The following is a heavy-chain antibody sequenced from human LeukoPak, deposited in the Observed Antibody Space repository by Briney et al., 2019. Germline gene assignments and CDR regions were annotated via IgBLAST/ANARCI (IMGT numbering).Heavy chain of an antibody. Sequence: ASVKVSCKASRYTFTSYFMHWVRQAPGQGLEWMGVINPSGGSTSYAQKFQGRVTMTRDTSTSTVYMELSSLRSEDTAVYYCAILGDAFDIWGQGTMVTVSS. D-gene: IGHD2-8*02. J-gene: IGHJ3*02. CDR2: INPSGGST. V-gene: IGHV1-46*03. CDR3: AILGDAFDI. CDR1: RYTFTSYF.